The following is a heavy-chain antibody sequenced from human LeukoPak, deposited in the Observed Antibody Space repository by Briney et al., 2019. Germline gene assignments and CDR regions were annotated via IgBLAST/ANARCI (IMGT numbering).Heavy chain of an antibody. D-gene: IGHD1-26*01. CDR3: AREDRSGSYDY. CDR1: GSPCPGYY. Sequence: ASVKVSLKGSGSPCPGYYMHWVRPAPGQGLGWTGWVKPTSGGTNYAQKFQGRVTMPRDTSNSTAYMELSRLRSDDTAVYYCAREDRSGSYDYWGQGTLVTVSS. CDR2: VKPTSGGT. V-gene: IGHV1-2*02. J-gene: IGHJ4*02.